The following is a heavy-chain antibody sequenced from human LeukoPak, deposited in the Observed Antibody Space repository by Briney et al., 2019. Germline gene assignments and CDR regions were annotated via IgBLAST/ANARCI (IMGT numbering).Heavy chain of an antibody. J-gene: IGHJ4*02. CDR2: IYYSGTT. CDR1: GGSISSYY. V-gene: IGHV4-59*01. Sequence: PSETLSLTCTVSGGSISSYYWSWIRHPPGKGLEWIGYIYYSGTTSYDPSLKSRVTISVDTSKNQFSLNLTSVTAADTAVYYCARDVNLAYWGQGTLVTVSS. CDR3: ARDVNLAY.